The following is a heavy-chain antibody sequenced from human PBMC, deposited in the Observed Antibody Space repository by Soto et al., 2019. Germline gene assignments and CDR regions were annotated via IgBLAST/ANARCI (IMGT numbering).Heavy chain of an antibody. J-gene: IGHJ4*01. CDR3: ARVAGRDDVGRPVGY. Sequence: QVQLQQWGAGLLKPSETLSLTCAVYGGSFSGYYWSWIRQPPGKGLEWIGEINHSGSTNYNPSLKRRRTNXXDXPXXQIGPTRRSAAGPDAAVYDGARVAGRDDVGRPVGYWGPGSLVTVPS. D-gene: IGHD2-21*02. CDR1: GGSFSGYY. V-gene: IGHV4-34*01. CDR2: INHSGST.